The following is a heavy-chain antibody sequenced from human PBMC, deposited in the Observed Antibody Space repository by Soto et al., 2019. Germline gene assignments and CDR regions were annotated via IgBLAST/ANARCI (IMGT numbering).Heavy chain of an antibody. CDR1: GGSISSGGYY. CDR2: IYYSGGT. CDR3: ARAPTVTTRFIDY. V-gene: IGHV4-31*03. J-gene: IGHJ4*02. D-gene: IGHD4-4*01. Sequence: SETLSLTCTVSGGSISSGGYYWSWIRQHPGKGLEWIGYIYYSGGTYYNPSLKSRVTISVDTSKNQFSLKLSSVTAADTAVYYCARAPTVTTRFIDYWGQGTLVTVSS.